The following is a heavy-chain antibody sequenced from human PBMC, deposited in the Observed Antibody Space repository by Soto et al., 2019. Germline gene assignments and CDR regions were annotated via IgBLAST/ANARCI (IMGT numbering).Heavy chain of an antibody. V-gene: IGHV3-48*02. Sequence: GGSQRLSCAASGFTFSSYSMNWVRQAPGKGLEWVSYISSSSSTIYYADSVKGRFTISRDNAKNSLYLQMNSLRDEDTAVYYCAREAGTWHLPLNWFDPWGQGALVTVSS. CDR2: ISSSSSTI. J-gene: IGHJ5*02. D-gene: IGHD6-19*01. CDR1: GFTFSSYS. CDR3: AREAGTWHLPLNWFDP.